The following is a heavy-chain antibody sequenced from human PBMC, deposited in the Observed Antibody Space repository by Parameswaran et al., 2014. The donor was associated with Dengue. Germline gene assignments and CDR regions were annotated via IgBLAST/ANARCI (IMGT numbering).Heavy chain of an antibody. CDR2: LTPIGDST. D-gene: IGHD2-2*01. CDR3: APEPYCGTTTCYAPD. V-gene: IGHV3-23*01. J-gene: IGHJ4*02. Sequence: WIRQPPGKGLEWVSALTPIGDSTYYADSVKGRFTISRDNSKNSLFLQMNSLTAEDTAVYYCAPEPYCGTTTCYAPDWGQGTLVTVSS.